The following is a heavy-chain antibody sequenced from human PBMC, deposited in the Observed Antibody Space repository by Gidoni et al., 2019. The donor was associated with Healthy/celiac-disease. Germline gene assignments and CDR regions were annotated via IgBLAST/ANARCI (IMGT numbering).Heavy chain of an antibody. D-gene: IGHD3-22*01. J-gene: IGHJ3*02. CDR1: GFAFSSDW. Sequence: EVQLVESGGGLVQPGGSLRLSCAASGFAFSSDWMSWVRQAPGKGLEWVANIKQDGSEKYYVDSVKGRFTISRDNAKNSLYLQMNSLRAEDTAVYYCAREGVDSSGYFVAFDIWGQGTMVTVSS. CDR2: IKQDGSEK. V-gene: IGHV3-7*03. CDR3: AREGVDSSGYFVAFDI.